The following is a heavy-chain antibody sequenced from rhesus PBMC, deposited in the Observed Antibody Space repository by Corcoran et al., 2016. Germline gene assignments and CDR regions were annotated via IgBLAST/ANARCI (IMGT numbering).Heavy chain of an antibody. D-gene: IGHD3-22*01. CDR1: GAPMNMNW. J-gene: IGHJ5-1*01. CDR2: IDGKVKRT. V-gene: IGHV4-80*01. Sequence: QIQLQESGPGLVRPSETLSLTCTVSGAPMNMNWWSWIRQSPGKGLEWIGEIDGKVKRTNYNPSLIGLVTISRDASQSHFFLTLTALTAADTAMYYCARGDSYDEAYNRFDVWGPRVLVTVSS. CDR3: ARGDSYDEAYNRFDV.